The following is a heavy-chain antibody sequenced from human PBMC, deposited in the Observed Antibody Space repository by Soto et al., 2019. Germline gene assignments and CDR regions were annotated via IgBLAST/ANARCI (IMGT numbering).Heavy chain of an antibody. CDR1: GGSFSGYY. D-gene: IGHD3-22*01. CDR2: INHSGST. Sequence: SETLCLTCAVYGGSFSGYYWSWIRQPPGKGLEWIGEINHSGSTNYNPSLKSRVTISVDTSKNQFSLKLSSVTAADTAVYYCARGPDYDSSGDVWGQGTTVTVSS. J-gene: IGHJ6*02. CDR3: ARGPDYDSSGDV. V-gene: IGHV4-34*01.